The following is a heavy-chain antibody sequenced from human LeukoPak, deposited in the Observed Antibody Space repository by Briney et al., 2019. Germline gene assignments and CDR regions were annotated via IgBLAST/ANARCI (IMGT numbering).Heavy chain of an antibody. V-gene: IGHV4-4*02. J-gene: IGHJ5*02. D-gene: IGHD1-14*01. CDR3: ARVTSRLGWFDP. Sequence: SETLSLTCAVSGGSISSSNWWSWVRQSPGKGLEWIGEISHSGSTNYNPSLKSRVTISVDTSKNQFSLKLRSVTAADTAVYYCARVTSRLGWFDPWGQGTLVTVSS. CDR1: GGSISSSNW. CDR2: ISHSGST.